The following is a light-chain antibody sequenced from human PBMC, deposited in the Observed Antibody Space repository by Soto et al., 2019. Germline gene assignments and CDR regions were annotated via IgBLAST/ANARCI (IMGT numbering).Light chain of an antibody. V-gene: IGLV2-8*01. CDR1: KXDIGVYDF. CDR2: EVV. CDR3: KSYAGSNTYV. Sequence: QSVLTQPPSASGSPGQSVTICCTGTKXDIGVYDFVSWYQHHPGKAPRLIIYEVVQRPSGVPDRFSGSKSGNTASLTVSGLQAADEADYFCKSYAGSNTYVFGSGTKV. J-gene: IGLJ1*01.